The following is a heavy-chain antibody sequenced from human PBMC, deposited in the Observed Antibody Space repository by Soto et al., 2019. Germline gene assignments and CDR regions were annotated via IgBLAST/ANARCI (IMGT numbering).Heavy chain of an antibody. Sequence: QITLKESGPTLVKPTQTLTLTCTFSGFSLSTTGVGVGWIRQPPGKALEWLALIYWDDDKRYNPSLNSRLTITKDTSKNQVVLAMPNVDPVDTATYYCVQSRCGGDCLQSYSSHSYYGLDVWGQGTTVTVSS. CDR3: VQSRCGGDCLQSYSSHSYYGLDV. J-gene: IGHJ6*02. CDR2: IYWDDDK. D-gene: IGHD2-21*02. CDR1: GFSLSTTGVG. V-gene: IGHV2-5*02.